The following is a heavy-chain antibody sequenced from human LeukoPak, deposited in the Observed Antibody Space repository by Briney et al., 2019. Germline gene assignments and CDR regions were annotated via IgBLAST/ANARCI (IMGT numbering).Heavy chain of an antibody. CDR1: GGSISSYY. Sequence: SETLSLTCTVSGGSISSYYWSWIRQPPGKGLECIGYIYYSGSTNYNPSLKSRVTISVDTSKNQFSLKVTSVTAADTAVFYCARLANYDFWRGPYPHDAFDIWGQGTMVTVSS. CDR2: IYYSGST. J-gene: IGHJ3*02. V-gene: IGHV4-59*08. D-gene: IGHD3-3*01. CDR3: ARLANYDFWRGPYPHDAFDI.